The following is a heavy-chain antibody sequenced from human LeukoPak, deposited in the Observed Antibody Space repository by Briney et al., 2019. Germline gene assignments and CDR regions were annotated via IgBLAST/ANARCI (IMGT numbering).Heavy chain of an antibody. CDR2: ISSSSSYI. J-gene: IGHJ5*02. CDR1: GFTFSSYS. CDR3: LADIVVVPAAIVWFDP. D-gene: IGHD2-2*02. V-gene: IGHV3-21*01. Sequence: GGSLRLSCAASGFTFSSYSMNWVRQVPGKGLEWVSSISSSSSYIYYADSVKGRFTISRDNGKNSLYLQMNSLRAEDTAVYYCLADIVVVPAAIVWFDPWGQGTLVTVSS.